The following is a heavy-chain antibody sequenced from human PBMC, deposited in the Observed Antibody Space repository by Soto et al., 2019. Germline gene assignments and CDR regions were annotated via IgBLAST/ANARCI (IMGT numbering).Heavy chain of an antibody. CDR2: IYYSGST. Sequence: SETLSLTCTVSGDSISSSSYYWGWIRQPPGKGLEWIGSIYYSGSTYYNPSLKSRVTISVDTSKNQFSLKLSSVTAADTAVYYCARHCSSAATARGGWFDPWGQGTLVTVSS. D-gene: IGHD6-25*01. J-gene: IGHJ5*02. CDR1: GDSISSSSYY. V-gene: IGHV4-39*01. CDR3: ARHCSSAATARGGWFDP.